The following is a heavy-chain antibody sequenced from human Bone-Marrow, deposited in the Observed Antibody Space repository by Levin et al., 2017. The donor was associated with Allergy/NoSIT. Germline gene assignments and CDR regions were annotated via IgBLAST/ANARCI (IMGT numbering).Heavy chain of an antibody. D-gene: IGHD7-27*01. J-gene: IGHJ4*02. V-gene: IGHV1-18*01. CDR3: ARDKAKTVTGEYFFDY. Sequence: ASVKVSCKPSDYTFTSYGITWVRQAPGQGLEWLGWISPYTDNTNYAQNFQGRLTLTTETLTGTAYMELRSLRSDDTAVYYCARDKAKTVTGEYFFDYWGQGTLVTVSS. CDR2: ISPYTDNT. CDR1: DYTFTSYG.